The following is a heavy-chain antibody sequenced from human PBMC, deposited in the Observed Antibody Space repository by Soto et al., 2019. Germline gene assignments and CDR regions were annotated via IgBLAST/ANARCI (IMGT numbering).Heavy chain of an antibody. D-gene: IGHD5-18*01. V-gene: IGHV5-51*01. CDR2: IYPGDSGA. CDR1: GYSFLNYW. J-gene: IGHJ4*02. CDR3: ARHIVDTSMTASFNY. Sequence: GESLKISCKTSGYSFLNYWIGWVRQMPGKGLEWMGIIYPGDSGARYSPSFQGQVTISADKSISTVYLQWSSLKASDTAMYYCARHIVDTSMTASFNYWGQGTQVTVSS.